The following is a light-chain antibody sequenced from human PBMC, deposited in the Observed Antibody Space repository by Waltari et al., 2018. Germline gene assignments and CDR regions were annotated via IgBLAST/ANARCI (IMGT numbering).Light chain of an antibody. J-gene: IGKJ2*01. CDR3: QQYDTYLYT. CDR2: KAS. Sequence: DIQMTQSPSTLYAYVGDRVTITCRASQSISTWLAWYQQKPGKAPKLLIYKASSLESGVPSRFSGSGSGTEFTLTINSLQPDDFASYYCQQYDTYLYTFGQGTKLEIK. CDR1: QSISTW. V-gene: IGKV1-5*03.